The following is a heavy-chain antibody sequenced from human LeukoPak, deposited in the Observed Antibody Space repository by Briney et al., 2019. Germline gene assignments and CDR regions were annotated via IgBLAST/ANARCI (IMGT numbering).Heavy chain of an antibody. CDR2: ISSSGSTI. V-gene: IGHV3-11*04. Sequence: GGSLRLSRAASGFTFSDYYMSWIRQAPGKGLEWVSYISSSGSTIYYADSVKGRFTTSRDNAKNSLYLQMNSMRAEDTAVYYCARDRYGDYVAYWGQGTLVTVSS. CDR1: GFTFSDYY. D-gene: IGHD4-17*01. CDR3: ARDRYGDYVAY. J-gene: IGHJ4*02.